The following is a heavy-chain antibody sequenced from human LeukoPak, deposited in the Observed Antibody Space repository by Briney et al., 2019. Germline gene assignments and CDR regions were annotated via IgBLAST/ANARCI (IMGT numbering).Heavy chain of an antibody. CDR3: ARVGFWSGSYTGYFGY. CDR1: RGSIIGYY. CDR2: MYYSGTT. J-gene: IGHJ4*02. D-gene: IGHD3-3*01. V-gene: IGHV4-59*12. Sequence: PSETPSLTCTVSRGSIIGYYWTWIRQPPGKGLQWIGYMYYSGTTKYNPSLKSRVTTSMDTSKNQFSLKVNSVTAADTAVYYCARVGFWSGSYTGYFGYWGQGALVTVSS.